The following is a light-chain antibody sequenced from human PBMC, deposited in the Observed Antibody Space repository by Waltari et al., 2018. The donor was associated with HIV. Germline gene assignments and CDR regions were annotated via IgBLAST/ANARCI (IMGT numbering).Light chain of an antibody. CDR2: EVR. V-gene: IGLV2-14*01. CDR1: NSDIGVYNF. CDR3: SSYRNSRTWV. Sequence: QSALTQPASVSGSPGQWITISCTGTNSDIGVYNFVSWYQPHPGKAPKLIIFEVRNRPSGVSDRFSGSKSGNTASLTISGLQAEDEADYYCSSYRNSRTWVFGGGTKLTVL. J-gene: IGLJ3*02.